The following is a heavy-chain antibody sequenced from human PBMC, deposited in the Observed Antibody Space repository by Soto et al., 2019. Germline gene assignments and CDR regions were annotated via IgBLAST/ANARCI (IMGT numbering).Heavy chain of an antibody. V-gene: IGHV3-20*04. J-gene: IGHJ2*01. CDR1: GFTFDDYG. Sequence: GGSLRLSCAASGFTFDDYGMSWVRQAPGKGLEWVSGINWNGGSTGYADSVKGRFTISRDNAKNSLYLQMNSLRAEDTALYYCARVLSTVTTKRSYWYFDLWGRGTLVTVSS. D-gene: IGHD4-17*01. CDR3: ARVLSTVTTKRSYWYFDL. CDR2: INWNGGST.